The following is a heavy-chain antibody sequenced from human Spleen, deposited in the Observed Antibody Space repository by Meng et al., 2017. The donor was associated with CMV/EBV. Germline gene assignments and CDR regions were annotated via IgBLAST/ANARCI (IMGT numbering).Heavy chain of an antibody. CDR2: MYYSGST. D-gene: IGHD2-8*01. CDR3: ATSKAGVSGRRGRYYFDN. J-gene: IGHJ4*02. Sequence: SETLSLTCTVSGASASRSSYYWGWIRQAPGKGLEWIGSMYYSGSTQYNPPLKSRVTISLDTSKNQFSLKLNSVTAADTAVYYCATSKAGVSGRRGRYYFDNWGKGTLVTVSS. CDR1: GASASRSSYY. V-gene: IGHV4-39*07.